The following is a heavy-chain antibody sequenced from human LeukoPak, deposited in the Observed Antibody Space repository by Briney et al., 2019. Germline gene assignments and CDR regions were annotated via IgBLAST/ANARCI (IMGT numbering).Heavy chain of an antibody. CDR3: ARHPGIQLWIDY. CDR2: IYDNNGNNPT. J-gene: IGHJ4*02. Sequence: SETLSLTCSVSGGSMSRYYWSWIRQPPGKGLEWIGYIYDNNGNNPTNYNPSLKSRVTISLDASNNQFSLKLTSLTAADTAVYYCARHPGIQLWIDYWGQGTLVTVSS. CDR1: GGSMSRYY. V-gene: IGHV4-59*08. D-gene: IGHD5-18*01.